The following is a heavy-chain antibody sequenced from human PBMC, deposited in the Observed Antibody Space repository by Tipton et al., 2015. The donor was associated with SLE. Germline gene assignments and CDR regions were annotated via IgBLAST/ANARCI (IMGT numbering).Heavy chain of an antibody. CDR2: INHSGST. J-gene: IGHJ4*02. V-gene: IGHV4-34*01. CDR1: GGSISSHY. CDR3: ARGHEYSSSDY. D-gene: IGHD6-6*01. Sequence: TLSLTCTVSGGSISSHYWSWIRQPPGKGLEWIGEINHSGSTNYNPSLKSRVTVSVDTSKNQFSLKLSSVTAADTAVYYCARGHEYSSSDYWGQGTLVTVSS.